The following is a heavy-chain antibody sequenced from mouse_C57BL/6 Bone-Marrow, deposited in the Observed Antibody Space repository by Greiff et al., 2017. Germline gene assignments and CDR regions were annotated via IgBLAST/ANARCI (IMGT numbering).Heavy chain of an antibody. V-gene: IGHV10-3*01. D-gene: IGHD1-1*01. CDR3: VRGYYGSSDAPFAY. CDR1: GFTFNTYA. Sequence: EVQRVESGGGLVQPKGSLKLSCAASGFTFNTYAMHWVRQAPGKGLEWVARIRSKSSNYATSYADSVKDRFTISRDDSQSMLYLKMNNMKTEDTAMDYGVRGYYGSSDAPFAYCGQGTLVTVSA. J-gene: IGHJ3*01. CDR2: IRSKSSNYAT.